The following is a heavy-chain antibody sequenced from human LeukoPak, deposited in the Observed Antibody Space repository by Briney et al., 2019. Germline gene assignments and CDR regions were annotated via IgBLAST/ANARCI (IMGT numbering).Heavy chain of an antibody. CDR3: ARVGYGGSYYYYYYMDV. V-gene: IGHV3-21*01. CDR2: ISSSSDYI. D-gene: IGHD1-26*01. J-gene: IGHJ6*03. CDR1: GFSFISYS. Sequence: GGSLRLSCAASGFSFISYSMNWVRQAPGKGLEWVSSISSSSDYIYHADSVKGRFTISRDNPKKSLYLQMNSLRAEDTAVYYCARVGYGGSYYYYYYMDVWGKGTTVTISS.